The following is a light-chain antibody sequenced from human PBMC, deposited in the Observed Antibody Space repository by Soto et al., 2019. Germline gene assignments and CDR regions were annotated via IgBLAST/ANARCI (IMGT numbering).Light chain of an antibody. V-gene: IGKV1-5*03. CDR3: QQYSKYPWT. CDR2: KAS. Sequence: DIQMTQSPSTLSASVGDRVTITCRASQSISDWLAWYQQKPGKAPNLLIYKASNLESGVPSRFSGSGSGTEFTLTISSLQPDDFAVYHCQQYSKYPWTFGQGTKVEIK. J-gene: IGKJ1*01. CDR1: QSISDW.